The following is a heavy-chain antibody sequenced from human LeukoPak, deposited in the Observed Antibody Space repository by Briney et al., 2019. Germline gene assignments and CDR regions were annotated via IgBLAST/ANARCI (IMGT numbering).Heavy chain of an antibody. CDR3: ARGRNDNGGMFFDS. Sequence: PSETLSLTCTVSGGSIRCYYWSWIRQAPGKGLEWIGFISYSGYTSYSPSLKSRVAISVDTSKSQFSLRLSSMTAADTAIYYCARGRNDNGGMFFDSWAQGTLVTVSS. CDR1: GGSIRCYY. V-gene: IGHV4-59*01. J-gene: IGHJ4*02. CDR2: ISYSGYT. D-gene: IGHD4-23*01.